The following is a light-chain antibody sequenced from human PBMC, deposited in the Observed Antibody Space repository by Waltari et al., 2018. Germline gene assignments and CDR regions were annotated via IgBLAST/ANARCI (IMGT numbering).Light chain of an antibody. J-gene: IGLJ2*01. CDR2: EVT. V-gene: IGLV2-8*01. CDR1: RQDVWDY. CDR3: SSYAGSNNLV. Sequence: QSALPQPPSASGSPGQSVTTPCTGTRQDVWDYVPRYQQPPGKAPKLMISEVTKRPSGVPDRFSGSKSGNTASLTVSGLQAEDEADYYCSSYAGSNNLVFGGGTKLTVL.